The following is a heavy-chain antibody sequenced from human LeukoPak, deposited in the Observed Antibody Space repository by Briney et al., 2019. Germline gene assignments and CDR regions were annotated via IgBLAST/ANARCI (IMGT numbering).Heavy chain of an antibody. CDR1: GFTVSSNY. CDR3: ARDTNYYGSGPQWAFDI. D-gene: IGHD3-10*01. Sequence: GGSLRLSCAASGFTVSSNYMSWVRQAPGKGLEWVSVIYSGGSTYYADSVKGRFTISRDNSKNTLYLQMNSLRAEDTAVYYCARDTNYYGSGPQWAFDIWGQGTMVTVSS. CDR2: IYSGGST. V-gene: IGHV3-53*01. J-gene: IGHJ3*02.